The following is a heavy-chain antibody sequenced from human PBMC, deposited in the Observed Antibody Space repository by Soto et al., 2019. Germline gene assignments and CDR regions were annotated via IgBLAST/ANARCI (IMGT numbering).Heavy chain of an antibody. D-gene: IGHD3-3*01. J-gene: IGHJ4*02. CDR3: ARSITIFGVVIIYYFDY. Sequence: ASVKVSCKASGYTFTSYDINWVRQATGQGLEWMGWMNPNSGNTGYAQKFQGRVTMTRNTSISTAYMKLSSLRSEDTAVYYCARSITIFGVVIIYYFDYWGQGTLVTVSS. V-gene: IGHV1-8*01. CDR1: GYTFTSYD. CDR2: MNPNSGNT.